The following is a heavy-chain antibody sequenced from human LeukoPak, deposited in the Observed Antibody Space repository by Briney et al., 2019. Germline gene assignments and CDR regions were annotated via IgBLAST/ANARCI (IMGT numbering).Heavy chain of an antibody. V-gene: IGHV3-48*04. CDR2: ISSSGSTI. D-gene: IGHD6-13*01. CDR1: GFTFSSYS. CDR3: ATGRIGQQLVRYGARFDY. Sequence: PGGSLRLSCAASGFTFSSYSMNWVRQAPGKGLEWVSYISSSGSTIYYADSMKGRFTISRDNAKNSLYLQMNSLRAEDTAVYYCATGRIGQQLVRYGARFDYWGQGTLVTVSS. J-gene: IGHJ4*02.